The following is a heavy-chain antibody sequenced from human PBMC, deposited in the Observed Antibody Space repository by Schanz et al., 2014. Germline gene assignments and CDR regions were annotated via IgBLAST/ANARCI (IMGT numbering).Heavy chain of an antibody. CDR2: VSPYSGDT. Sequence: QVQLVQSGPEVKKPGASVKVSCKASGYTFSGYYMHWVRQAPGQGLEWMGRVSPYSGDTNYAQMFQGRVTMTTDTSISTAYMELSRLTSDDTAVFFCARENTAVAGMPRVMDVWGQGTTVTVTS. CDR1: GYTFSGYY. J-gene: IGHJ6*02. D-gene: IGHD6-19*01. V-gene: IGHV1-2*06. CDR3: ARENTAVAGMPRVMDV.